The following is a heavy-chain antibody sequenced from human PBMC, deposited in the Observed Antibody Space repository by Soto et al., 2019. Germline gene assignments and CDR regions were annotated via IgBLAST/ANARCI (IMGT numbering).Heavy chain of an antibody. Sequence: PGGSLRLSCAASGFTFSTYTMNWVRQAPGKGLEWVSSITASSGHIYYADSVRGRFTISRDNAKNSLHLQMNSLEVEDTAVYYCAALPGSTGPHSWGQGTLVTVSS. CDR2: ITASSGHI. CDR3: AALPGSTGPHS. D-gene: IGHD4-17*01. CDR1: GFTFSTYT. V-gene: IGHV3-21*01. J-gene: IGHJ4*02.